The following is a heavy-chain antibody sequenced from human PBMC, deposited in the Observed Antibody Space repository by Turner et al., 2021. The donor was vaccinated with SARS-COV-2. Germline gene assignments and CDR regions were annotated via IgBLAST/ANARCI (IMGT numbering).Heavy chain of an antibody. CDR2: IIPILGIA. CDR3: ASLYQGIAAAAISWFDP. Sequence: QVQLVQSGAEMKKPGSSVKVSCKASGGTFSTFSSYAINWVRQAPGQGLEWMGGIIPILGIANYAQKFQGRVTITADKSTSTAYMGLSSLRSEDTAVYYCASLYQGIAAAAISWFDPWGQGTLVTVSS. J-gene: IGHJ5*02. CDR1: GGTFSTFSSYA. V-gene: IGHV1-69*09. D-gene: IGHD6-13*01.